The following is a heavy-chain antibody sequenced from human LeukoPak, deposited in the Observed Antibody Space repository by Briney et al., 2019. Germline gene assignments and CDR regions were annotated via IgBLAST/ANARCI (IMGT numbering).Heavy chain of an antibody. V-gene: IGHV1-2*02. D-gene: IGHD2/OR15-2a*01. CDR3: ARVDRTTPLDDFDY. J-gene: IGHJ4*02. CDR1: GYTFTGYY. Sequence: ASVKVSCKASGYTFTGYYMHWVRQAPGQGLEWMGWINPNSGGTNYAQKFQGRVTMTRDTSISTAYMELSRLRSDDTAVYYCARVDRTTPLDDFDYWGQGTLVTVSS. CDR2: INPNSGGT.